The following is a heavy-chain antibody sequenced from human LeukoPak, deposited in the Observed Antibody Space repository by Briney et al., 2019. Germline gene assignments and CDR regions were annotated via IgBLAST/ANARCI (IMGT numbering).Heavy chain of an antibody. CDR2: VIPILGMA. CDR3: ASEIENVDTGIEY. CDR1: GGSFNSFN. D-gene: IGHD5-18*01. V-gene: IGHV1-69*02. Sequence: SVKVSCKASGGSFNSFNINWVRQAPGQGRDWMGRVIPILGMANYAQKFQGRVKITADKSTTTAYMELSSLRSEDTAVYFCASEIENVDTGIEYWGQGTLVTVSS. J-gene: IGHJ4*02.